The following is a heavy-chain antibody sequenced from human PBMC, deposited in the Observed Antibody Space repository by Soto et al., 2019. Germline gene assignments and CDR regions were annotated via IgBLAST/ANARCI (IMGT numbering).Heavy chain of an antibody. V-gene: IGHV3-30*03. Sequence: HPGGSLRLSCAASVFTFSSYGMQLVRQAPGKGLEWVAVISYDGSNKYYADSVKGRFTISRENSKNTLYMQMNSLRAEDTAVYYCAAHFTLEYWGQGTMVTVS. CDR1: VFTFSSYG. CDR2: ISYDGSNK. CDR3: AAHFTLEY. J-gene: IGHJ4*02.